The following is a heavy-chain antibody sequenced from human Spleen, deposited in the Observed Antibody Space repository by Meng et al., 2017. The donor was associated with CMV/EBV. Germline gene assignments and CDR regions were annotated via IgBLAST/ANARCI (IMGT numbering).Heavy chain of an antibody. CDR3: AKTSGSWV. CDR2: ISAGGAST. V-gene: IGHV3-23*01. Sequence: SCAASRFTSSNYWMSWVRQAPGKGLEGVSVISAGGASTYYADSVKGRFTISRDNSKNTLYLQMNSLRAEDTGVYYCAKTSGSWVWGQGTTVTVSS. J-gene: IGHJ6*02. D-gene: IGHD6-13*01. CDR1: RFTSSNYW.